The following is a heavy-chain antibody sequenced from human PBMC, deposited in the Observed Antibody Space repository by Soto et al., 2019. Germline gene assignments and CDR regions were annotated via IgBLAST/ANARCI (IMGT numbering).Heavy chain of an antibody. V-gene: IGHV3-30*18. CDR1: GFTFSSYG. CDR3: AKDRGATTTYFDY. Sequence: QVQLVESGGGVVQPGRSLRLSCAASGFTFSSYGMHWVRQAPGKGLEWVAVISYDGSNKYYADSVKGRFTISRDTSKNTLYLQMNSLRAEDTAVYYCAKDRGATTTYFDYWGQGTLVTVSS. J-gene: IGHJ4*02. CDR2: ISYDGSNK. D-gene: IGHD1-26*01.